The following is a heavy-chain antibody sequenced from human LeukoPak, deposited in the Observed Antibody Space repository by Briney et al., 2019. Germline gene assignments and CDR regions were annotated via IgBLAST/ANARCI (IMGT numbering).Heavy chain of an antibody. CDR1: GGSFSGYY. J-gene: IGHJ4*02. Sequence: SETLSLTCAVYGGSFSGYYWTWIRQPPAKGLEWIGYIYFIGSTNYNPSLKSRVTISVDTSKNQFSLKLSSVTAADTAIYYCASLWAYDSSGHSDFWGQGTLVTVSS. D-gene: IGHD3-22*01. CDR2: IYFIGST. CDR3: ASLWAYDSSGHSDF. V-gene: IGHV4-59*01.